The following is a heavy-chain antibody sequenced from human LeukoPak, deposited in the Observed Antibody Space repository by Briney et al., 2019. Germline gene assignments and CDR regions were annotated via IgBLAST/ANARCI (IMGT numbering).Heavy chain of an antibody. V-gene: IGHV1-2*02. J-gene: IGHJ4*02. CDR2: INPNSGGT. D-gene: IGHD3-9*01. Sequence: ASVKVSCKASGYTFTGYYMHWVRQAPGQGLEWMGWINPNSGGTNYAQKFQGRVTMTRDTSISTAYMELSRLRSDDTAVYYCARVTRGYYDILTGSFGYLDYWGQGTLVTVSS. CDR1: GYTFTGYY. CDR3: ARVTRGYYDILTGSFGYLDY.